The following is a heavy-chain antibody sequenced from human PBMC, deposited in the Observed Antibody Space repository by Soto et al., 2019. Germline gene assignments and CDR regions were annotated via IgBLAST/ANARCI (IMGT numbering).Heavy chain of an antibody. V-gene: IGHV5-51*01. J-gene: IGHJ3*02. CDR3: ARLLTPNDAFDI. CDR1: GYSFTSYW. D-gene: IGHD2-15*01. CDR2: LYPGDSNT. Sequence: GESLKISCKGSGYSFTSYWIGWARQMPGKGLEWMGILYPGDSNTRYSPSFQGQVTISADKSISTAYLQWSSLKASDTAIYYCARLLTPNDAFDIWGQGTMVTVS.